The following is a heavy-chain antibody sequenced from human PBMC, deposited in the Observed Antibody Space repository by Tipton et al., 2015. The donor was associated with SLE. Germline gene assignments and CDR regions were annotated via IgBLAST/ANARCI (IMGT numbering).Heavy chain of an antibody. CDR2: IYYSGST. CDR3: ARLGYSSGEFDP. D-gene: IGHD6-19*01. CDR1: GGSISSSSYY. J-gene: IGHJ5*02. Sequence: TLSLTCTVSGGSISSSSYYWGWIRQPPGKGLEWIGGIYYSGSTYYNPSLKSRVTISVDTSKNQFSLKLSSVTAADTAVYYCARLGYSSGEFDPWGQGTLVTVSS. V-gene: IGHV4-39*07.